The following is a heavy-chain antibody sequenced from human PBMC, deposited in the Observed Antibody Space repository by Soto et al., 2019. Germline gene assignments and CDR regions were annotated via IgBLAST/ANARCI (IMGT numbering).Heavy chain of an antibody. Sequence: PSETLSLTCSVSGGSISSYSWSWIRQPPGKGLEWIGYIYDSGSTDYNPSLKSRGTISIDTSKNHFSLRLTSVTAADTAIYYCARDYSGSGSYYNYFDYWGQGTLVTVSS. D-gene: IGHD3-10*01. CDR3: ARDYSGSGSYYNYFDY. CDR2: IYDSGST. CDR1: GGSISSYS. J-gene: IGHJ4*02. V-gene: IGHV4-59*01.